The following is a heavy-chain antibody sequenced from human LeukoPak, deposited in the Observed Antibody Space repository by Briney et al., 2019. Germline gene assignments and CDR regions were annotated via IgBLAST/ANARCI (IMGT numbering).Heavy chain of an antibody. D-gene: IGHD6-6*01. Sequence: GGSLRLSCAASGFTFNHFWMSWIRQAPGKGLVWVSRISPTGSTTSYADSVKGRFTVSRDNAKNTLYLQVNNLRAEDTAVYYCARGPNSNWSGLDFWGQGTLLTVSS. CDR1: GFTFNHFW. CDR3: ARGPNSNWSGLDF. CDR2: ISPTGSTT. J-gene: IGHJ4*02. V-gene: IGHV3-74*01.